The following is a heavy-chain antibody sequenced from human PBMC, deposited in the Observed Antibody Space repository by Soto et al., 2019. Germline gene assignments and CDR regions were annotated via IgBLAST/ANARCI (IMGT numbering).Heavy chain of an antibody. D-gene: IGHD6-13*01. CDR1: GFSLATGGVA. Sequence: QITLKEPGPTLVTPTQTLTLTCTFSGFSLATGGVAVGWIRQPPGKALEWLALVYWDDDKRYSPSLKSRRSITTDTAKNQVVLTMTNMDPVDTATYYCAHSWRQQLPLDPWGQGTLVTVSS. J-gene: IGHJ5*02. CDR3: AHSWRQQLPLDP. CDR2: VYWDDDK. V-gene: IGHV2-5*02.